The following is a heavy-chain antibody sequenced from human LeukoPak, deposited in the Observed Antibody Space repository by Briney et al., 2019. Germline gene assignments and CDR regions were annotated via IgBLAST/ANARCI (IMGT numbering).Heavy chain of an antibody. CDR1: GFTFSSYS. D-gene: IGHD6-6*01. CDR2: ISSSSSYI. Sequence: KPGGSLRLSCAASGFTFSSYSMNWVRQAPGKGLGWVSSISSSSSYIYYADSVKGRFTISRDNAKNSLYLQMNSLRAEDTAVYYCARDSKRYSSSSDHWGQGTLVTVSS. CDR3: ARDSKRYSSSSDH. J-gene: IGHJ5*02. V-gene: IGHV3-21*01.